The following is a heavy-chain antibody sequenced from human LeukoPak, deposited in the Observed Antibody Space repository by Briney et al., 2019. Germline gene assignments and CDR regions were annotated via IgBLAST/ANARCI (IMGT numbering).Heavy chain of an antibody. J-gene: IGHJ5*02. CDR2: INPTGTDT. V-gene: IGHV1-46*01. Sequence: ASVKVSCKASGYTFSTYYMYWVRQSPGQGLEWMGAINPTGTDTIYAQTFQGRVTMTRDLSTSTVYMELSSLRSEDTAVYYCVRDGYNYGSNWFDPWGQGTLVTVSS. D-gene: IGHD5-18*01. CDR1: GYTFSTYY. CDR3: VRDGYNYGSNWFDP.